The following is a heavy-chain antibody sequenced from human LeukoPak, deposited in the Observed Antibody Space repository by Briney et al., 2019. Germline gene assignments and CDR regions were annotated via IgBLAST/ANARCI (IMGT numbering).Heavy chain of an antibody. CDR1: GGSISSGGYY. CDR3: ARVTAMGGFDY. D-gene: IGHD5-18*01. J-gene: IGHJ4*02. Sequence: SETLSLTCTVSGGSISSGGYYWSWIRQPPGKGLEWIGYIYHSGSTYYNPSLKSRVTISVDRSKNQFSLKLSSVTAADTAVYYCARVTAMGGFDYWGQGTLVTVSS. V-gene: IGHV4-30-2*01. CDR2: IYHSGST.